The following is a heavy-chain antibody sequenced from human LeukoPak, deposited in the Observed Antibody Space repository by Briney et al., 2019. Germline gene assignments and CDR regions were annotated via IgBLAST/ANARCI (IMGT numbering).Heavy chain of an antibody. CDR2: ISGSGGST. V-gene: IGHV3-23*01. CDR3: ARGDASCSCFDY. CDR1: GFTFSSYG. Sequence: PGGTLRLSCAASGFTFSSYGMSWVRQAPGKGLEWVSGISGSGGSTYYADSVKGRFTISRDNSKNTLYLQMNSLRAEDTAVYYCARGDASCSCFDYWGQGTLVTVSS. J-gene: IGHJ4*02. D-gene: IGHD2-2*01.